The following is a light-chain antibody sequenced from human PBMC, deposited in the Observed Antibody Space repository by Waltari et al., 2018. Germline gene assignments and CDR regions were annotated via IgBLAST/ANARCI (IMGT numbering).Light chain of an antibody. CDR2: DVS. CDR1: SSDIGGYNY. J-gene: IGLJ1*01. CDR3: ISYTSDTTFV. V-gene: IGLV2-14*01. Sequence: QSALTQPASVSGSPGQSITISCTGTSSDIGGYNYVSWFQQHPGKAPKLIIYDVSARPSGVSYRFSGSESGNTASLTISGLQAEDEADYYCISYTSDTTFVFGAGTKVTVL.